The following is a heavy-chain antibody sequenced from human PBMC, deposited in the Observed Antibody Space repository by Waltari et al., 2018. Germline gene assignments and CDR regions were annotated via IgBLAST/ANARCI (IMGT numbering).Heavy chain of an antibody. V-gene: IGHV3-23*01. CDR3: AKDSFVVTVVRD. CDR2: ISGSGVSI. Sequence: EVQLLESGGGLVKPGGSLRLSCVVSGFTFKNHAMSWVRQAPGKGLEWVSTISGSGVSIYYADSVKGRFTISRDNSNNTLSLQMNTLRADDTAFYYCAKDSFVVTVVRDWGQGTLVTVSS. CDR1: GFTFKNHA. D-gene: IGHD3-10*01. J-gene: IGHJ4*02.